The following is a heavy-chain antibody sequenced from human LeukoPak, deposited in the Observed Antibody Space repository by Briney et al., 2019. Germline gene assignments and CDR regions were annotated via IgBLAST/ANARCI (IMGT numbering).Heavy chain of an antibody. J-gene: IGHJ5*02. D-gene: IGHD3-10*01. Sequence: SETLSLTCPVSGDSISSSSYYWGWIRQPPGKGLEWIGSFFSDGSTYYNPSLKSRVTISVDTSKDQFPLKLNSMTAADTAVYYCARHYGPWGQGTLVTVSS. V-gene: IGHV4-39*01. CDR3: ARHYGP. CDR1: GDSISSSSYY. CDR2: FFSDGST.